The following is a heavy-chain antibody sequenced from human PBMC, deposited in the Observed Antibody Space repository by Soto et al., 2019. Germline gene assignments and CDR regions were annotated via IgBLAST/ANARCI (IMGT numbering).Heavy chain of an antibody. D-gene: IGHD5-12*01. CDR2: ISGSGGST. J-gene: IGHJ4*02. Sequence: GGSLRLSCASSGFTFSSYAMSWVRQAPGKGLEWVSAISGSGGSTYYADSVKGRFTISRDNSKNTLYLQMNSLRAEDTAVYYCAEGGFYDGFDYWGQGTLVTVSS. CDR3: AEGGFYDGFDY. CDR1: GFTFSSYA. V-gene: IGHV3-23*01.